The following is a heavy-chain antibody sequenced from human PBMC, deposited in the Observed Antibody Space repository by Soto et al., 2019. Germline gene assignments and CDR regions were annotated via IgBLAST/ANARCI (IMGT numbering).Heavy chain of an antibody. CDR3: ARDFVRSALGPYYDFWSGLAFDY. Sequence: ASVKVSCKASGYTFTGYYMHWVRQAPGQGLEWMGWINPNSGGTNYAQKFRGWVTMTRDTSISTAYMELSRLRSDDTAVYYCARDFVRSALGPYYDFWSGLAFDYWGQGTLVTVSS. J-gene: IGHJ4*02. D-gene: IGHD3-3*01. CDR2: INPNSGGT. CDR1: GYTFTGYY. V-gene: IGHV1-2*04.